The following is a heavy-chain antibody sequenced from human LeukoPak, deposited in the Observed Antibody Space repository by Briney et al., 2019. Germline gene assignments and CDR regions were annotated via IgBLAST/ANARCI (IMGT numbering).Heavy chain of an antibody. CDR2: IYPGDSDT. J-gene: IGHJ4*02. V-gene: IGHV5-51*01. CDR1: GYSFTSYW. Sequence: GESLKISCKGSGYSFTSYWIGWVRQMPGKGLEWMGIIYPGDSDTRYSPSFQGQVTISADKSISTAYLQWSSLKASDTAMYYCARQAYGSGSYYSCFDYWGQGTLVTVSS. D-gene: IGHD3-10*01. CDR3: ARQAYGSGSYYSCFDY.